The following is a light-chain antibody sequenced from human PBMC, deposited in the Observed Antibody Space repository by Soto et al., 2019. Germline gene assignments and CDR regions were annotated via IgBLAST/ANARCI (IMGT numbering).Light chain of an antibody. CDR2: AAY. Sequence: DIQMTQSPSSLSASVGDRVTITCLASQVIRNDLSWYQQKPGKAPKRLIYAAYSLQSGVPSRFSGSGSGTEFTLTISSLQPEDFATYYCLQHSIYPPTFGGGTKVEIK. CDR3: LQHSIYPPT. CDR1: QVIRND. V-gene: IGKV1-17*01. J-gene: IGKJ4*01.